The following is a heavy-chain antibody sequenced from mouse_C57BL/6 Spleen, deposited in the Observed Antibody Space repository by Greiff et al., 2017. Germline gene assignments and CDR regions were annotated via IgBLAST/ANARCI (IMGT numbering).Heavy chain of an antibody. D-gene: IGHD1-1*01. CDR3: ARGDYGSSYRVAY. V-gene: IGHV1-69*01. CDR1: GYTFTSYW. J-gene: IGHJ3*01. Sequence: VKLVESGAELVMPGASVKLSCKASGYTFTSYWMHWVKQRPGQGLEWIGEIDPSDSYTNYNQKFKGKSTLTVDKSSSTAYMQLSSLTSEDSAVYYCARGDYGSSYRVAYWGQGTLVTVSA. CDR2: IDPSDSYT.